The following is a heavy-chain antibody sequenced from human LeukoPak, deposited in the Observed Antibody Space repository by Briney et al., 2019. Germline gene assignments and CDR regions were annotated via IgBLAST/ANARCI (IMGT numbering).Heavy chain of an antibody. D-gene: IGHD6-6*01. CDR3: ATLDSSREYFQH. V-gene: IGHV3-48*03. CDR1: GFTFSSYE. J-gene: IGHJ1*01. Sequence: PGGSLRLSCAASGFTFSSYEMNWVRKAPGKGLEWVSYISSSGSTIYYADSVKGRFTISRDNAKNSLYLQMNSLRAEDTAVYYCATLDSSREYFQHWGQGTLVTVSS. CDR2: ISSSGSTI.